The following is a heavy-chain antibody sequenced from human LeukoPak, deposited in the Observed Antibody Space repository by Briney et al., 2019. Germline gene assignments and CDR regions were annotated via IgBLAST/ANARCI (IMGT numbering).Heavy chain of an antibody. CDR3: APQGVVGATGFDF. J-gene: IGHJ4*02. V-gene: IGHV4-39*01. D-gene: IGHD1-26*01. CDR1: GGSISELSYY. CDR2: IYYSGST. Sequence: SETLSLTCSVSGGSISELSYYWGWVRQPPGRGLEWIGNIYYSGSTYNNPSRESRVFISVDSSRNQFSLKLTSVTVTDTAVYYCAPQGVVGATGFDFWGQGILVTVSS.